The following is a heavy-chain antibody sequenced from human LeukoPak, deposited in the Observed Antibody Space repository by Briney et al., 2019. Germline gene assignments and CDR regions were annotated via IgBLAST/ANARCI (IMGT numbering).Heavy chain of an antibody. CDR3: AKVPGLAAAGYFDY. V-gene: IGHV3-9*01. CDR2: ISWNSGSI. J-gene: IGHJ4*02. D-gene: IGHD6-13*01. CDR1: GFTFDDYA. Sequence: PGGSLRLSCAASGFTFDDYAMHWVRQAPGKGLEWVSGISWNSGSIGYADSVKGRFTISRDNAKNSLYLQMNNLRAEDTALYYCAKVPGLAAAGYFDYWGQGTLVTVSS.